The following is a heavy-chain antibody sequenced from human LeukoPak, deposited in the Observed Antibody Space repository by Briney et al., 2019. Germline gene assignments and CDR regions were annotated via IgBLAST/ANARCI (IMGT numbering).Heavy chain of an antibody. CDR3: RGYTAGYLGGDY. CDR1: GGSISSSNYY. D-gene: IGHD5-18*01. Sequence: SETLSLTCTVSGGSISSSNYYWGWVRQPPGKGLEWIGSIYYSGSSYYNPSLKSRVTISVNTSKNRSSLKLSSVTASETAVYYCRGYTAGYLGGDYWGQGALVTVSS. J-gene: IGHJ4*02. CDR2: IYYSGSS. V-gene: IGHV4-39*01.